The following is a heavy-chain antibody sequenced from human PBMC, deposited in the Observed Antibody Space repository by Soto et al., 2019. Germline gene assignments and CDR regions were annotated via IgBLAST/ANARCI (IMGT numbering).Heavy chain of an antibody. V-gene: IGHV4-34*01. CDR3: ARGQYYYGSGSYYSAYYFDY. Sequence: QVQLQQWGAGLLKPSETLSLTCAVYGGSFSGYYWSWIRQPPGKGLEWIAEINHSGSTNYNPSLKRRVTISLDTYKNQFSLKLSSVTAADTAVYYCARGQYYYGSGSYYSAYYFDYWGQGTLVTVSS. CDR2: INHSGST. CDR1: GGSFSGYY. J-gene: IGHJ4*02. D-gene: IGHD3-10*01.